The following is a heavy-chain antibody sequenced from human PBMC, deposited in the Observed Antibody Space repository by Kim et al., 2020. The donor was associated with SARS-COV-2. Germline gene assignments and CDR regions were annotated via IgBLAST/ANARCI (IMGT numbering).Heavy chain of an antibody. J-gene: IGHJ4*02. Sequence: GESLKISCKASGYSFTTYWIGWVRQMPGKGLEWMGIIYPGDSETRYSPSFQGQVTISADKSISTAYLQWTSLRASDTAMYYCARHLGSSSSFGFWGQGTLVTVSS. CDR1: GYSFTTYW. V-gene: IGHV5-51*01. CDR3: ARHLGSSSSFGF. D-gene: IGHD6-6*01. CDR2: IYPGDSET.